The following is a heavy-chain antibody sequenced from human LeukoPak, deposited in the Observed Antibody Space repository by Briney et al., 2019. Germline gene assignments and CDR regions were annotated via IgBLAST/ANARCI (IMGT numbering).Heavy chain of an antibody. CDR3: TSWGDTTAEYFQR. J-gene: IGHJ1*01. Sequence: GGSLRLSCEASGFTFNSYAMAWVRQAPGKGLEWVSSVFGSGETHYTDSVKGRFTISRDNAQNSMYLQMNSLRVEDTAVYYCTSWGDTTAEYFQRWGQGTLVTVSS. CDR2: VFGSGET. V-gene: IGHV3-23*01. D-gene: IGHD2-21*02. CDR1: GFTFNSYA.